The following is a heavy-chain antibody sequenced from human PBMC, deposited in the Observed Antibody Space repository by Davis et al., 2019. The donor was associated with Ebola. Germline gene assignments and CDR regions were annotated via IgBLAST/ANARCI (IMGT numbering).Heavy chain of an antibody. D-gene: IGHD5-24*01. CDR3: ANGFGYSFGY. Sequence: GESLKISCAASGFTFRSYWMSWVRQAPGKGLEWVAKIKEDGSEKLEVDSVKGRFTISRDNAKSTLFLQMNSLRAEDTAMYYCANGFGYSFGYWGQGTLVTVSS. V-gene: IGHV3-7*03. CDR2: IKEDGSEK. CDR1: GFTFRSYW. J-gene: IGHJ4*02.